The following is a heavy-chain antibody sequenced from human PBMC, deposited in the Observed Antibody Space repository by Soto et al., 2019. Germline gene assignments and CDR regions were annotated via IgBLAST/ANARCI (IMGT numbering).Heavy chain of an antibody. V-gene: IGHV3-33*01. CDR1: GFTFSGYG. Sequence: HPGGSLRLSCAASGFTFSGYGMHWVRRAPGKGLEWVANLWNDGSNKNYVDSVKGRFTISRDNSQNTLYLQMNDLGAEDTAVYYCARDRSDGSGNYYPDYWGQGTLVTVSS. J-gene: IGHJ4*02. CDR2: LWNDGSNK. CDR3: ARDRSDGSGNYYPDY. D-gene: IGHD3-10*01.